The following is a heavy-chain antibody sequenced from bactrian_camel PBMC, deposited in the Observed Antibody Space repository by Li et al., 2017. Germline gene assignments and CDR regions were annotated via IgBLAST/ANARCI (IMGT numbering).Heavy chain of an antibody. CDR2: IDSDGST. V-gene: IGHV3S26*01. Sequence: VQLVESGGGSVLPGGSLRLSCAASGWTYSSYCMGWFRQPPRKEREGVAAIDSDGSTSYQDSVKGRFTISKDNAKNTLYLYLQMNMLKPEDTAMYYCAADACLVGGPASYWGQGTQVTV. CDR3: AADACLVGGPASY. J-gene: IGHJ4*01. D-gene: IGHD5*01. CDR1: GWTYSSYC.